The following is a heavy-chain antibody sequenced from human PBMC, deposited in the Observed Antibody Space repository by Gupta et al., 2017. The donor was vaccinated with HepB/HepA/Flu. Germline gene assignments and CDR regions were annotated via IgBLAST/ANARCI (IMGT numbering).Heavy chain of an antibody. D-gene: IGHD3-3*01. CDR1: GFSFRNSGVG. CDR3: AHSYDFWSGYQNGPFDY. CDR2: IYWNDDK. Sequence: QNTLKESGPTLVKPTQTLTLTCTFSGFSFRNSGVGVGWIRQPPGKAPEWLALIYWNDDKRYSPSLKTRLTITKDTSKNQVVLTMTNMEPVDAATYYCAHSYDFWSGYQNGPFDYWGQGTLGTVSS. V-gene: IGHV2-5*01. J-gene: IGHJ4*02.